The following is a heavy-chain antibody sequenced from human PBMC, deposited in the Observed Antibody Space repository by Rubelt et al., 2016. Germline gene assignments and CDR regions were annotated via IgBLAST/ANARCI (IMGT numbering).Heavy chain of an antibody. V-gene: IGHV4-39*01. Sequence: QLQLQESGPGLVKPSETLSLTCTVSGGSISSSRYYWGWIRQPQGKGLEWIGSIYYSGSTSYNPSLNVAVTISVDMSKNQFSLRLSSVTAADTAVYYCASCDPSGWALYFDYWGQGTLVTVSS. CDR2: IYYSGST. J-gene: IGHJ4*02. D-gene: IGHD6-19*01. CDR1: GGSISSSRYY. CDR3: ASCDPSGWALYFDY.